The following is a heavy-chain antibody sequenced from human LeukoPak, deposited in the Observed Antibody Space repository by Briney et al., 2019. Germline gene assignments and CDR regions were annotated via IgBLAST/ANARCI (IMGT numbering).Heavy chain of an antibody. V-gene: IGHV4-30-4*01. Sequence: SETLSLTCTVSGGSISSGDYYLSWIRQPPGKGLEWIGYIYYSGSTYYNPSLKSRVTISVDTSKNQFSLKLSSVTAADTAVYYCARAYGDYATLFDYWGQGTLVTVSS. J-gene: IGHJ4*02. D-gene: IGHD4-17*01. CDR1: GGSISSGDYY. CDR3: ARAYGDYATLFDY. CDR2: IYYSGST.